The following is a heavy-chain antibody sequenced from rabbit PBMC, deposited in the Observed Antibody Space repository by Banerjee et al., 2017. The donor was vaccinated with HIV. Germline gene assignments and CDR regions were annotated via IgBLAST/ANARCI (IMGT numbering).Heavy chain of an antibody. J-gene: IGHJ6*01. D-gene: IGHD2-1*01. Sequence: QEQLGESGGGLVQPEGSLTLTCTASGFSFSSSYWICWVRQAPGKGLGWIACGSSGRNYYASWAKGRFAIPKTSSTTVTLQMTSLTAADTAAYFCARGPMGTYGALTADGMNLWGPGTLVTVS. CDR2: GSSGRN. CDR1: GFSFSSSYW. V-gene: IGHV1S45*01. CDR3: ARGPMGTYGALTADGMNL.